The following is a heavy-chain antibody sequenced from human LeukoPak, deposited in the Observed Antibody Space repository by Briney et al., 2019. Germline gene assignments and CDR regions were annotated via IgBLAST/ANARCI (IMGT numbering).Heavy chain of an antibody. Sequence: RGSLRLSCAASGFTFSSYAMSWVRQAPGKGLEWVSAISGSGGSTYYADSVKGRFTISRDNSKNTLYLQMNSLRAEDTAVYYCAKDRNIMITFGGVHDYWGQGTLVTVSS. CDR2: ISGSGGST. D-gene: IGHD3-16*01. CDR3: AKDRNIMITFGGVHDY. CDR1: GFTFSSYA. J-gene: IGHJ4*02. V-gene: IGHV3-23*01.